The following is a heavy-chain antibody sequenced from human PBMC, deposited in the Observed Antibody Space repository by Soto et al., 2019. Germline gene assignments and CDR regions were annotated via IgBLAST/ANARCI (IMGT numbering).Heavy chain of an antibody. Sequence: GGSLRLSCAASGFTFSNAWMNWVRQAPGKGLEWVGRIKSKTDGGTTDYAAPVKGRFTISRDDSKNTLYLQMNSLKTEDTAVYYCTTDLPTLYYYDSSGYWGQGTLVTVSS. CDR3: TTDLPTLYYYDSSGY. D-gene: IGHD3-22*01. J-gene: IGHJ4*02. CDR1: GFTFSNAW. CDR2: IKSKTDGGTT. V-gene: IGHV3-15*07.